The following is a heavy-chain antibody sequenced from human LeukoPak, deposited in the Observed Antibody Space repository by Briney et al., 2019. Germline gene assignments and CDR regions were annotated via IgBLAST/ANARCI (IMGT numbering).Heavy chain of an antibody. CDR2: IYYSGST. CDR1: GGTISSYY. D-gene: IGHD6-13*01. J-gene: IGHJ4*02. V-gene: IGHV4-59*01. Sequence: SGTLSLTCTVSGGTISSYYWSWIRQPPGKGLEWIGYIYYSGSTNYNPSLKSRVTISVDTSKNQFSLKLSSVTAADTAVYYCARGLLVIDYWGQGTLVTVSS. CDR3: ARGLLVIDY.